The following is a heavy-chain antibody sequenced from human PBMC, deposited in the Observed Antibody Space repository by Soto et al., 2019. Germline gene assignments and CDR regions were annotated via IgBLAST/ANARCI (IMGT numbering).Heavy chain of an antibody. CDR3: ARPDSSSWAAPFGS. V-gene: IGHV4-30-4*01. Sequence: TLSLTCTVSGGSISSDNSYWTWIRQPPGKGPEWIGCIYYSGSTYYNPSLKSRVTISVDTSKNQFSLKLSSVTAADTAVYYCARPDSSSWAAPFGSWGQGTLVTVSS. CDR2: IYYSGST. J-gene: IGHJ4*02. CDR1: GGSISSDNSY. D-gene: IGHD6-13*01.